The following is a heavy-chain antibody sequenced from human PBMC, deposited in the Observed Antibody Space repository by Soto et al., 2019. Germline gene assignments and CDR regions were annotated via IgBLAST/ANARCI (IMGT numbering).Heavy chain of an antibody. CDR1: GGSFSGYY. CDR2: INHSGST. CDR3: ARGLRISGGWYY. D-gene: IGHD1-26*01. Sequence: PSETLSLTCAVYGGSFSGYYWSWIRQPPGKGLEWIGEINHSGSTNYNPSLKSRVTISVDTSKNQFSLKLSSVTAADTAVYYCARGLRISGGWYYWGQGTLVTVSS. J-gene: IGHJ4*02. V-gene: IGHV4-34*01.